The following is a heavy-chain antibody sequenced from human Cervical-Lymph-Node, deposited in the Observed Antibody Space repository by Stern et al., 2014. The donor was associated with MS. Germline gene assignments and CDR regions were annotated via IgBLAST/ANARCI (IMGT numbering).Heavy chain of an antibody. Sequence: VQLVGSGGGVVQPGTSLRLSCAVSGFTFSNYGMHWVRQAPGKWLEWVAVISYDADVKFYADSVKGRFTISRDTPKNTMYLQLNSLKVEDTAVYFCAKKSVGTTGTTTAFDYWGQGTLVTVSS. CDR3: AKKSVGTTGTTTAFDY. V-gene: IGHV3-30*18. CDR1: GFTFSNYG. CDR2: ISYDADVK. J-gene: IGHJ4*02. D-gene: IGHD1-1*01.